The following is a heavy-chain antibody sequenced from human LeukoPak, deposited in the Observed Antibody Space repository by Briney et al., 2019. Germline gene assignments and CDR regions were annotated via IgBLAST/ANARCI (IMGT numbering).Heavy chain of an antibody. CDR3: ARGGSYGYTY. Sequence: SETLSLTCTASGASITSYYWSWIRQPAGKGLEWIGYMYYSGSTNYNPSLKSRVTISLDTSKNQFSLKLRSVTAADTAVYYCARGGSYGYTYWGQGTLVTVSS. J-gene: IGHJ4*02. CDR1: GASITSYY. V-gene: IGHV4-59*01. D-gene: IGHD5-18*01. CDR2: MYYSGST.